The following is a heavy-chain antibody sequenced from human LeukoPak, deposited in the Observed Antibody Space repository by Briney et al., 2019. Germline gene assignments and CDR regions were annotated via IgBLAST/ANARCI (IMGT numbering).Heavy chain of an antibody. V-gene: IGHV4-39*01. CDR2: MSYSGTT. CDR3: ANRGIYGYFNY. D-gene: IGHD3-10*01. CDR1: GGSISDNTYY. J-gene: IGHJ4*02. Sequence: SETLSLTCTVTGGSISDNTYYWGWVRQPPGKGLEWIGSMSYSGTTWYNPSLKSRVIISADTSKNLFSLRLTSVTAAATAVYYCANRGIYGYFNYWGQGTLVTVSS.